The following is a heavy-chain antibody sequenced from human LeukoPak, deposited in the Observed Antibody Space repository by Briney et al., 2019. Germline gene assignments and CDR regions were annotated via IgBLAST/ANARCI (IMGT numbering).Heavy chain of an antibody. J-gene: IGHJ4*02. CDR2: ISSGSGYI. CDR3: ARDLGGYGEPYYFDY. Sequence: GGSLRLSCAASGFTFSSYDMNWVRQAPGTGLEWVSSISSGSGYIYYADSVKGRFTISGDNAKTSLYLQMNSLRAEDTAVYYCARDLGGYGEPYYFDYWGQGTLVTVSS. CDR1: GFTFSSYD. D-gene: IGHD4-17*01. V-gene: IGHV3-21*01.